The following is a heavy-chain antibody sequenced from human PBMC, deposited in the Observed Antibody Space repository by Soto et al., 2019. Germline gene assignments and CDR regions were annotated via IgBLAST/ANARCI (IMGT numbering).Heavy chain of an antibody. CDR3: ARDNYDRRITMVRGVINYYYYGMDV. CDR1: GGTFSSYA. J-gene: IGHJ6*02. CDR2: IIPIFGTA. D-gene: IGHD3-10*01. V-gene: IGHV1-69*13. Sequence: ASVKVSCKASGGTFSSYAISWVRQAPGQGLEWMGGIIPIFGTANYAQKFQGRVTITADESTSTAYMGLSSLRSEDTAVYYCARDNYDRRITMVRGVINYYYYGMDVWGQGTTVTVSS.